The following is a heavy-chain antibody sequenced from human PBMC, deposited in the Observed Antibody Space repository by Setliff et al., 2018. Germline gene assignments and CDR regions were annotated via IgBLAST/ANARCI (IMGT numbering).Heavy chain of an antibody. D-gene: IGHD1-7*01. V-gene: IGHV3-30*02. Sequence: GGSLRLSCAASGFTFSSYGMHWVRQAPGKGLEWVAFIRYDGSNKYYAESVKGRFTISRDNSKNTLYLQMNNLRAEDTAVYYCARGVENYGTLKYWGQGTLVTVSS. J-gene: IGHJ4*02. CDR2: IRYDGSNK. CDR1: GFTFSSYG. CDR3: ARGVENYGTLKY.